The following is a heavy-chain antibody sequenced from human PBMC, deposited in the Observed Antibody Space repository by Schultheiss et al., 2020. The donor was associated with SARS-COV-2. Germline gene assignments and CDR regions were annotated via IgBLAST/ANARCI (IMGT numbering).Heavy chain of an antibody. V-gene: IGHV4-59*12. CDR1: GGSISSYY. J-gene: IGHJ4*02. Sequence: SETLSLTCTVSGGSISSYYWSWIRQPPGKGLEWIGYIYYSGSTNYNPSLKSRVTISVDTSKNQFSLKLSSVTAADTAVYYCAKDWAYGFGELPHLDYWGQGALVTVSS. D-gene: IGHD3-10*01. CDR2: IYYSGST. CDR3: AKDWAYGFGELPHLDY.